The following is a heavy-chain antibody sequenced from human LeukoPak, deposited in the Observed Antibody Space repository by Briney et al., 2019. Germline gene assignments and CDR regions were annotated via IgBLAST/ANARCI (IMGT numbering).Heavy chain of an antibody. Sequence: KPSETLSLTCAVYGGSFSGYYWSWIRQPPGKGLEWIGEINHSGSTNYNPSLKSRVTISVDTSKNQFSLKLSSVTAADTAVYYCASSSPRTVTPHWGQGTLVTVSS. J-gene: IGHJ4*02. D-gene: IGHD4-17*01. CDR3: ASSSPRTVTPH. CDR2: INHSGST. V-gene: IGHV4-34*01. CDR1: GGSFSGYY.